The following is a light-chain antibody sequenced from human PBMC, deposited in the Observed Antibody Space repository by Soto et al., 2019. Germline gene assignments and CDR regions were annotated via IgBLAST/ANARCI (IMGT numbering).Light chain of an antibody. CDR3: QQSYGSPPFT. V-gene: IGKV3D-20*02. CDR1: RSFASSY. CDR2: AAS. Sequence: EIVLTQSPVTLSLSPGERATLSCRASRSFASSYLGWYQQKPGQAPRLLIYAASTRATGIPDRFSGSGSATDFTLTISRLEPEDSATYYCQQSYGSPPFTFGPGTRVDI. J-gene: IGKJ3*01.